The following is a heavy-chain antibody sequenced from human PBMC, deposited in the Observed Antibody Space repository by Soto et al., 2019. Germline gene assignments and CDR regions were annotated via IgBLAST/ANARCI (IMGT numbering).Heavy chain of an antibody. V-gene: IGHV3-9*01. CDR3: AKVELSYPTEAFEM. D-gene: IGHD3-10*01. Sequence: EVQLVESGGGLVQPGRSLRLSCVASGFTFGDYAMHWVRQAPGKGLEWVSGISWNSGRIDFSDSVKGRFTISRDNAKNSLYLQMTSLRAEDTALYYCAKVELSYPTEAFEMWGQGTTVTVSS. CDR1: GFTFGDYA. J-gene: IGHJ3*02. CDR2: ISWNSGRI.